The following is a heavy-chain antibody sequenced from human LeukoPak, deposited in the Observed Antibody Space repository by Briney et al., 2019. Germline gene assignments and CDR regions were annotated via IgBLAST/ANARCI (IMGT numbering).Heavy chain of an antibody. CDR1: SESFSGGY. V-gene: IGHV4-34*01. CDR3: ARGLDHSKTGY. Sequence: PSETLSLTCAVYSESFSGGYWSWLRQPPGKGLDWIGEISHGEGTNYNPSLKSRVTISVDTSKNQFSLKLTSVTAADTAVYYCARGLDHSKTGYWGQGTLVTVSS. D-gene: IGHD4-11*01. CDR2: ISHGEGT. J-gene: IGHJ4*02.